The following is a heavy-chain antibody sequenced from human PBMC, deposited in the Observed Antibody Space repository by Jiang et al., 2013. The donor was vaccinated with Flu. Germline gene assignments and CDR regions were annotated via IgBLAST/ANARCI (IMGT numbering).Heavy chain of an antibody. CDR1: GYSFTSYW. D-gene: IGHD3-22*01. CDR3: ASKIEYYYDSSGGSDAFDI. CDR2: IDPSDSYT. J-gene: IGHJ3*02. Sequence: GAEVKKPGESLRISCKGSGYSFTSYWISWVRQMPGKGLEWMGRIDPSDSYTNYSPSFQGHVTISADKSIGTAYLQWSSLKASDTAMYYCASKIEYYYDSSGGSDAFDIWGQGTMVTVSS. V-gene: IGHV5-10-1*01.